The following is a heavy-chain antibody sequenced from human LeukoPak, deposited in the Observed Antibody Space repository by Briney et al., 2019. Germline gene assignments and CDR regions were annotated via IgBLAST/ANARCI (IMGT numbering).Heavy chain of an antibody. V-gene: IGHV3-23*01. CDR1: GFTFNIYA. CDR3: AKDRTQQPYGIFDY. J-gene: IGHJ4*02. D-gene: IGHD6-13*01. Sequence: GGSLRLSCAASGFTFNIYAMTWVRQDPGKGPEWVSAIGGSGDRTYYADSVKGRFTISRDNSKNTLYLQMNSLRAEDTAVYYCAKDRTQQPYGIFDYWGQGTLVTVSS. CDR2: IGGSGDRT.